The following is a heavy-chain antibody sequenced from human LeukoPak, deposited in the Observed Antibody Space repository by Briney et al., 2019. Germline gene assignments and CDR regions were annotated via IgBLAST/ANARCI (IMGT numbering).Heavy chain of an antibody. CDR1: GFTFSSYA. CDR2: ISYDGSNK. D-gene: IGHD3-3*01. J-gene: IGHJ4*02. V-gene: IGHV3-30-3*01. Sequence: PGGSLRLSCAASGFTFSSYAMHWVRQAPGKGLEWVAVISYDGSNKYYADSVKGRFTISRDNSKNTLYLQMNSLRAEDTAVYYCARDPRGYYDFWSGPVNYFDYWGQGTLVTVSS. CDR3: ARDPRGYYDFWSGPVNYFDY.